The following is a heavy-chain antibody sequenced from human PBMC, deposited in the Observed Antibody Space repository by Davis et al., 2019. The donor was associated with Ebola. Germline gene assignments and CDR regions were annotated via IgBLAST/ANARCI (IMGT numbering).Heavy chain of an antibody. CDR1: GFTFSTYS. D-gene: IGHD3-9*01. V-gene: IGHV3-21*01. CDR3: ASGHRINYDILTTDDY. J-gene: IGHJ4*02. Sequence: PGGSLRLSCAASGFTFSTYSMNWVRQAPGKGLEWVSSISSSSSYIYYADSVKGRFTISRDNAKNSLYLQMNSLRAEDTAVYYCASGHRINYDILTTDDYWGQGTLVTVSS. CDR2: ISSSSSYI.